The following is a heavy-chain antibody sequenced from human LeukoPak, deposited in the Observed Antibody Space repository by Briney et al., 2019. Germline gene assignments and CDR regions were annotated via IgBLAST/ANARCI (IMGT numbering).Heavy chain of an antibody. Sequence: PSETLSLTCAVYGGSFSGYYWSWIRQPPGKGLEWIGEINHSGSTNYNPSLKSRVTISVDTSKNQFSLKLSSVTAADTAVYYCARIPAKYRSLDYWGQGTLVTVSP. CDR1: GGSFSGYY. D-gene: IGHD4/OR15-4a*01. CDR2: INHSGST. J-gene: IGHJ4*02. CDR3: ARIPAKYRSLDY. V-gene: IGHV4-34*01.